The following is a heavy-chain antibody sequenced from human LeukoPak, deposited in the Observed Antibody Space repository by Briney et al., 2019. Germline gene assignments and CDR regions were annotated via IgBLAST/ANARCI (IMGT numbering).Heavy chain of an antibody. J-gene: IGHJ4*02. CDR2: ISGSGDIT. CDR3: AKGGKWDVTPFDY. CDR1: GFTFSSYA. D-gene: IGHD1-26*01. Sequence: GGSLRLSCAASGFTFSSYAMTWVRQAPGKGLEWVSAISGSGDITYYADSVKGRFTISRDNSKNTLYLQMDSLRVEDTAVHYCAKGGKWDVTPFDYWGQGTLVTVSS. V-gene: IGHV3-23*01.